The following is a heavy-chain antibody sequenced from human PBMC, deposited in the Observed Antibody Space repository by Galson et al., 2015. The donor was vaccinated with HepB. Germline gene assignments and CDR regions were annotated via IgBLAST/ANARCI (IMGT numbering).Heavy chain of an antibody. Sequence: SLRLSCAASGFSLTTYALSWIRQYPGKGLEWVSSLSANGVKPYYADSVRGRFTISRDMSKATLYLQMNGLRVEDTALYYCAKSLTSISSDYWGQGTLVTVSS. CDR2: LSANGVKP. D-gene: IGHD3-3*02. V-gene: IGHV3-23*01. CDR3: AKSLTSISSDY. CDR1: GFSLTTYA. J-gene: IGHJ4*02.